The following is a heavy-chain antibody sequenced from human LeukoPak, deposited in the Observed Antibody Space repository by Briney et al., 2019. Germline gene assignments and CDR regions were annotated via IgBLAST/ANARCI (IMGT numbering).Heavy chain of an antibody. J-gene: IGHJ4*02. CDR1: GYTFTSYG. CDR2: ISAYNGNT. Sequence: ASVKVSCKASGYTFTSYGISWVRQAPGQGLEWMGWISAYNGNTNYAQKLQGRVTMTTDTSTSTAYMELRSLRSDDTAVYYCARSPFPWLPLYCDYWGQGTLVTVSS. CDR3: ARSPFPWLPLYCDY. V-gene: IGHV1-18*01. D-gene: IGHD5-24*01.